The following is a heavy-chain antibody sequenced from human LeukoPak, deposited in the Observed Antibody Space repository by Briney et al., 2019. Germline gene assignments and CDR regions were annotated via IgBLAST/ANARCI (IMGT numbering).Heavy chain of an antibody. D-gene: IGHD4-17*01. Sequence: PGGSLRLSCAASGFTFSTNWMHWVRQAPGKGLVWVSRINGDGSRTNYADSVEGRFTISRDNAKNTVYLQTNSLRAEDTAVYYCARGATYAYYFDYWGQGILVTVSS. CDR3: ARGATYAYYFDY. V-gene: IGHV3-74*01. J-gene: IGHJ4*02. CDR2: INGDGSRT. CDR1: GFTFSTNW.